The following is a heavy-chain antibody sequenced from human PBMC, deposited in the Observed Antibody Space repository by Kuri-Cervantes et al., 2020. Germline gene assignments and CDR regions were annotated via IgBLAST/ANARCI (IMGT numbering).Heavy chain of an antibody. CDR3: ARVDIVVVVATNILSAFDM. Sequence: GESLKISCAASGFTLSNYWMTWVRQAPGKGLEWVANIKKDGSEKYYVDSVRGRFTISRDNAKNSLHLRMDSLRAEDTAVYYCARVDIVVVVATNILSAFDMWGQGTMVTVSS. D-gene: IGHD2-15*01. CDR1: GFTLSNYW. V-gene: IGHV3-7*01. J-gene: IGHJ3*02. CDR2: IKKDGSEK.